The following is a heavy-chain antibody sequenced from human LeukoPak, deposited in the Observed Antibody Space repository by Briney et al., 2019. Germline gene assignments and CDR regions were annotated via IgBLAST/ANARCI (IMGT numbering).Heavy chain of an antibody. J-gene: IGHJ4*02. V-gene: IGHV4-59*06. CDR3: ATYYDSSGPSFDY. D-gene: IGHD3-22*01. CDR1: GGSISSYY. CDR2: IYYSGTT. Sequence: SETLSLTCTVSGGSISSYYWSWIRQPPGKGLEWIGYIYYSGTTYYNPSLKSRLTISVDTSKNQFSLKLSSVTAADTAMYYCATYYDSSGPSFDYWGQGTLVTVSS.